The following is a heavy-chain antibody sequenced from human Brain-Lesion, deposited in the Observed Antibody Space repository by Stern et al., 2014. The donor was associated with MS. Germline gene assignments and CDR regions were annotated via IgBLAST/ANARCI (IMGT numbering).Heavy chain of an antibody. V-gene: IGHV4-4*02. Sequence: VQLVESGPGLVKPSGTLSLTCAVSGASISNTQWGTWVRQFPGKGLEGIGEIYQSGSANYTPSLSSRVSISVDRSKNSFSLKLNSVTAADTAVYYCARDPRRGGLSGYYHGMDVWGQGTTVTVSS. CDR1: GASISNTQW. CDR3: ARDPRRGGLSGYYHGMDV. D-gene: IGHD3-10*01. J-gene: IGHJ6*02. CDR2: IYQSGSA.